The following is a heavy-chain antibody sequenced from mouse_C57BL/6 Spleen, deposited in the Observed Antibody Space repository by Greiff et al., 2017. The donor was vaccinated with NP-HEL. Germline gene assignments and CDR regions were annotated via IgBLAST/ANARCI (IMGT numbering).Heavy chain of an antibody. CDR1: GYTFTSYW. V-gene: IGHV1-52*01. J-gene: IGHJ3*01. CDR3: ERAGYYDYDGLAY. CDR2: IDPSDSET. D-gene: IGHD2-4*01. Sequence: QVQLQQPGAELVRPGSSVKLSCTASGYTFTSYWMHWVKQRPIQGLEWIGNIDPSDSETPYNQKFKDKATLTVDKSSSTAYMQLSSLTSEDSAVDYCERAGYYDYDGLAYWGQGTLVTVS.